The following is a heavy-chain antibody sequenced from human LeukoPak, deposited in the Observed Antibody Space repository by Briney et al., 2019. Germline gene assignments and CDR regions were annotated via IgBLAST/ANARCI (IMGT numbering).Heavy chain of an antibody. CDR1: GGSISSGDYY. V-gene: IGHV4-30-4*08. D-gene: IGHD5-24*01. Sequence: KTSQTLSLTCTVSGGSISSGDYYWTWIRQNPGKGLEWIGYIYYSGSTNYNPSLKSRVTISVDTSKNQFSLKLSSVTAADTAVYYCARHRDMATINFWFDPWGQGTLVTVSS. CDR3: ARHRDMATINFWFDP. J-gene: IGHJ5*02. CDR2: IYYSGST.